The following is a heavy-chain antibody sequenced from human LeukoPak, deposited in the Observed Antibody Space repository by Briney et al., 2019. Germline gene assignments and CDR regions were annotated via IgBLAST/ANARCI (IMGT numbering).Heavy chain of an antibody. Sequence: RPSETLSLTCAVYGGSFSGYYWSWIRQPPGKGLEWIGEINHSGSTNYNPSLKSRVTISVDTSKNQFSLKLSSVTAADTAVYYCARNMVAQYYYDSSGYFYYFDYWGRGTLVTVSS. CDR3: ARNMVAQYYYDSSGYFYYFDY. D-gene: IGHD3-22*01. CDR2: INHSGST. CDR1: GGSFSGYY. V-gene: IGHV4-34*01. J-gene: IGHJ4*02.